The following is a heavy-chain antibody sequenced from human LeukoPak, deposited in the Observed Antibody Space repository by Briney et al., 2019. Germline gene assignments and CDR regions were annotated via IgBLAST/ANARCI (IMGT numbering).Heavy chain of an antibody. D-gene: IGHD5-24*01. CDR2: ISSSSSYI. V-gene: IGHV3-21*01. CDR3: ASERWLHEGAQSPGS. CDR1: GFTFSSYS. Sequence: PGGSLRLSCAASGFTFSSYSMNWVRQAPGKGLEWVSSISSSSSYIYYADSVKGRFTISRDNAKNSLYLQMNSLRAEDTAVYYCASERWLHEGAQSPGSWGQGTLVTVSS. J-gene: IGHJ4*02.